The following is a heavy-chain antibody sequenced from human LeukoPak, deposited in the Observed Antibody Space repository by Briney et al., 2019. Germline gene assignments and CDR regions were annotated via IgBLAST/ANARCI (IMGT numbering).Heavy chain of an antibody. D-gene: IGHD1-26*01. CDR2: INSDGSST. J-gene: IGHJ4*02. CDR1: GFTFSNFW. Sequence: GGSLRLSCAASGFTFSNFWMHWVRQAPGKGLVWVSRINSDGSSTTYADSVKGRFAIPRDNAKNTLFLQMNSLRAEDTAVYYCARGRSVSYYDYWGQGTLVTVSS. V-gene: IGHV3-74*01. CDR3: ARGRSVSYYDY.